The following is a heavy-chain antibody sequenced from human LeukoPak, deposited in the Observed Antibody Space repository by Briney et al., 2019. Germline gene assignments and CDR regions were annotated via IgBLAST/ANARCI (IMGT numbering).Heavy chain of an antibody. D-gene: IGHD3-16*01. CDR1: GGSISSGDYY. J-gene: IGHJ5*02. V-gene: IGHV4-30-4*01. Sequence: SETLSLTCTVSGGSISSGDYYWSWIRQPPGKGLEWIGYIYYSGSTYYNPSLKSRVTIPVDTSKNQFSLKLSSVTAADTAVYYCARAIWAWFDPWGQGTLVTVSS. CDR2: IYYSGST. CDR3: ARAIWAWFDP.